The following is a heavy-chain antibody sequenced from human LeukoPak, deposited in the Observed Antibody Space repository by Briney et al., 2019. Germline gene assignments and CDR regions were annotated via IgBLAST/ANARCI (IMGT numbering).Heavy chain of an antibody. Sequence: GASVKVSCKASGYTFTGYYMHWVRQAPGQGLEWMGGFDPEDGETIYAQKFQGRVTMTEDTSTDTAYMELSSLRSEDTAVYYCATWDYDFWSGYHDYWGQGTLVTVSS. CDR1: GYTFTGYY. CDR3: ATWDYDFWSGYHDY. V-gene: IGHV1-24*01. D-gene: IGHD3-3*01. J-gene: IGHJ4*02. CDR2: FDPEDGET.